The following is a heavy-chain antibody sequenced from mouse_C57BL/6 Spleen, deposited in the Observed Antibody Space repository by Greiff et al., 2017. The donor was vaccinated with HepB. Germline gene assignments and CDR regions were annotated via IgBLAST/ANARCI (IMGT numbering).Heavy chain of an antibody. D-gene: IGHD2-1*01. CDR1: GFNIKDDY. J-gene: IGHJ2*01. V-gene: IGHV14-4*01. Sequence: VQLKQSGAELVRPGASVKLSCTASGFNIKDDYMHWVKQRPEQGLEWIGWIDPENGDTEYASKFQGKATITADTSSNTAYLQLSSLTSEDTAVYYCTTGGNYGSYFDYWGQGTTLTVSS. CDR3: TTGGNYGSYFDY. CDR2: IDPENGDT.